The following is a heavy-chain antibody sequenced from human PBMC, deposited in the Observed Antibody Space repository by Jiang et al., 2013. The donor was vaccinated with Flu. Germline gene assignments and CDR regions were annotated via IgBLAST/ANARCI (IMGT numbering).Heavy chain of an antibody. D-gene: IGHD2-21*02. J-gene: IGHJ4*02. V-gene: IGHV1-69*06. Sequence: MASGDTFSKNTVIWVRQAPGQGLEWMAGIIPIVGTTNYAQKFQGRVTITADKSTSTIYMEMSSLRSEDTAVYYCATTRPCGGDCYYFDSWGQGTLVTVSS. CDR1: GDTFSKNT. CDR2: IIPIVGTT. CDR3: ATTRPCGGDCYYFDS.